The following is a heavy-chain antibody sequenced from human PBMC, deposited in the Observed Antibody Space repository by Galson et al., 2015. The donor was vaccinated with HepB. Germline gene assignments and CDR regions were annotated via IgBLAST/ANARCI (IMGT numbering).Heavy chain of an antibody. CDR1: GFTFSSYA. CDR2: ISGSGGST. D-gene: IGHD1-26*01. Sequence: SLRLSCAASGFTFSSYAMSWVRQAPGKGLEWVSAISGSGGSTYYADSVKGRFTISRDNSKNTLYLQMNSLRAEDTAVYYCAKTNVVGTYSIFLWCYFDYWGQGTLVTVSS. V-gene: IGHV3-23*01. CDR3: AKTNVVGTYSIFLWCYFDY. J-gene: IGHJ4*02.